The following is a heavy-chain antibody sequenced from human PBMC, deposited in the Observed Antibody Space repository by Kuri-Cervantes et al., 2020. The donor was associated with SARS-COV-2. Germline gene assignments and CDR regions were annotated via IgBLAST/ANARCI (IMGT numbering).Heavy chain of an antibody. D-gene: IGHD6-19*01. Sequence: ASVKVSCKASGYTFTGYYMHWVRQAPGQGLEWMGRINPNSGGTNYAQKFQGRVTMTRDRSISTAYMELSRLRSDDTAVYYCARALIAVAGKNYYGIDVWGQGTTVTVSS. V-gene: IGHV1-2*06. CDR3: ARALIAVAGKNYYGIDV. CDR2: INPNSGGT. CDR1: GYTFTGYY. J-gene: IGHJ6*02.